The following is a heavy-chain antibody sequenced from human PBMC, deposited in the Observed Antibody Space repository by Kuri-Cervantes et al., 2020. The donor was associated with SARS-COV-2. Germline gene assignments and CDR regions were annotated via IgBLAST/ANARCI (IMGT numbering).Heavy chain of an antibody. CDR1: GGSISSYY. CDR3: ARDRGQQLGYYYYYYGMDV. V-gene: IGHV4-59*01. CDR2: IYYSGST. Sequence: SQTLSLTCAVSGGSISSYYWSWIRQPPGKGLEWIGYIYYSGSTNYNPSLKSRVTISVDTSKNQFSLKLSSVTAEDTAVYYCARDRGQQLGYYYYYYGMDVWGQGTTVTVSS. J-gene: IGHJ6*02. D-gene: IGHD6-13*01.